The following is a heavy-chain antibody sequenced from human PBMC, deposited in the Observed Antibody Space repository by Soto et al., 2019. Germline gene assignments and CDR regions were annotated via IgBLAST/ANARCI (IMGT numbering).Heavy chain of an antibody. CDR3: ATGFLGLCTGGNCPLDY. D-gene: IGHD2-15*01. V-gene: IGHV3-33*01. CDR2: IWYHGTDK. J-gene: IGHJ4*02. Sequence: QVQLVESGGGVVQPERSLRLSCAASGSTFSRQAMHWVRQAPGRGLEWVAVIWYHGTDKYYADSVKGRFTISRDNSKNTVYLQMNSLRGEDTAVYYCATGFLGLCTGGNCPLDYWGQGTLVTVSS. CDR1: GSTFSRQA.